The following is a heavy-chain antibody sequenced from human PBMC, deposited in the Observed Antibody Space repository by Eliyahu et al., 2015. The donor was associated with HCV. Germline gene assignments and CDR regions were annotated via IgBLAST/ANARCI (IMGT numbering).Heavy chain of an antibody. Sequence: EVQLVXSGGGLVQPGGSLRLXCXAXGXXFSSYSMNWVRQAPGKGLEWVSYISSSSSTVYYADSVKGRFTISRDNAKNSLYLQMNSLRDEDTAVYYCASVPRYSSAWYDYWGQGTLVTVSS. D-gene: IGHD6-19*01. CDR1: GXXFSSYS. CDR2: ISSSSSTV. V-gene: IGHV3-48*02. CDR3: ASVPRYSSAWYDY. J-gene: IGHJ4*02.